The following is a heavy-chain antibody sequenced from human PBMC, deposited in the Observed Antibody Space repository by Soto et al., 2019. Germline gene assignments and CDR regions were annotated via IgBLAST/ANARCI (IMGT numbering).Heavy chain of an antibody. Sequence: QLQLQQWGAGLLKPSETLSLTCAIYGGSFSGYYWSWIRQPPGKGLEWIGEIHHGGSTNYNPSLKSRVTLAADTSKNQFSLKRTSVTAADTAVYYCARGEAYGNYQAGWGQGTLVTVTS. CDR2: IHHGGST. V-gene: IGHV4-34*01. CDR3: ARGEAYGNYQAG. J-gene: IGHJ4*02. D-gene: IGHD4-17*01. CDR1: GGSFSGYY.